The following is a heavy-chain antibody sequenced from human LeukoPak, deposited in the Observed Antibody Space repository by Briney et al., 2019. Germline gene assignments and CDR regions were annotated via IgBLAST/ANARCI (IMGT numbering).Heavy chain of an antibody. J-gene: IGHJ4*02. Sequence: SETLSLTCAVYGGSFSGYYWSWIRQPPGKGLEWIGEINHSGSTNYNPSLKSRVTISVDTSKNQFSLKLSSVTAADTAVYYCARAREDYYDSSGWGYYFDYWGQGTLVTVSS. V-gene: IGHV4-34*01. D-gene: IGHD3-22*01. CDR3: ARAREDYYDSSGWGYYFDY. CDR1: GGSFSGYY. CDR2: INHSGST.